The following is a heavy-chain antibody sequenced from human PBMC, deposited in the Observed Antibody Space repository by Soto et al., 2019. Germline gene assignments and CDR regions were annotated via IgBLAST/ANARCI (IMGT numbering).Heavy chain of an antibody. J-gene: IGHJ5*02. Sequence: QVQLQESGPGLVKPSETLSLTCTVSGGSISSYYWSWIRQPPGKGLEWIGYIYYSGSTNYNPSLKSRVTISVDTSKNQFSLKLSSVTAADPAGYYCARGGGDSYGYDPPWFDPWGQGTLVTVSS. V-gene: IGHV4-59*08. D-gene: IGHD5-18*01. CDR1: GGSISSYY. CDR2: IYYSGST. CDR3: ARGGGDSYGYDPPWFDP.